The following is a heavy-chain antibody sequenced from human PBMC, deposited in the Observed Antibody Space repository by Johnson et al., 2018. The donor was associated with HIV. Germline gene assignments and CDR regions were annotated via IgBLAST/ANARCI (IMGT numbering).Heavy chain of an antibody. J-gene: IGHJ3*01. CDR1: GFGFSRYV. CDR3: ARGSSGSFDL. V-gene: IGHV3-NL1*01. Sequence: QVQLVESGGGVVQPGRSLRASCAASGFGFSRYVMHWVRQAPGKGLEWVSVIYTGSDSTSYTDSVKDRFTISRDSSKNAVYLQMSSLRAEDTALYYCARGSSGSFDLWGRGTMVTVSS. CDR2: IYTGSDST. D-gene: IGHD6-6*01.